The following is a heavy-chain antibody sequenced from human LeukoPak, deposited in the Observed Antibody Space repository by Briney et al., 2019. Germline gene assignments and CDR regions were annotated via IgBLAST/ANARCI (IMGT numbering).Heavy chain of an antibody. D-gene: IGHD5-24*01. J-gene: IGHJ5*02. V-gene: IGHV1-2*02. Sequence: ASVKVSCKASRYTFTGYYMNWVRQAPGQGLEWMGWINPKSGGTNYAQKFQGRVTMTRDTSISTAYMELSRLRSDDTAVYYCARDRDGYSPNWFDPWGQGTLVTVSS. CDR1: RYTFTGYY. CDR3: ARDRDGYSPNWFDP. CDR2: INPKSGGT.